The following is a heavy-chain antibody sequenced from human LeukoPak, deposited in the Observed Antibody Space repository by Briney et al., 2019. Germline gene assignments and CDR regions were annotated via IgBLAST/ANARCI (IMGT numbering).Heavy chain of an antibody. V-gene: IGHV1-18*01. CDR2: ISAYDGNT. CDR1: GYTFTSYA. J-gene: IGHJ6*03. Sequence: ASVKVSCKASGYTFTSYAMHWVRQAPGQRLEWMGWISAYDGNTNYAQKLQGRVTMTTDTSTSTAYMELRSLRSDDTAVYYCARGGQDSSSSLYYYYYMDVWGKGTTVTVSS. D-gene: IGHD6-6*01. CDR3: ARGGQDSSSSLYYYYYMDV.